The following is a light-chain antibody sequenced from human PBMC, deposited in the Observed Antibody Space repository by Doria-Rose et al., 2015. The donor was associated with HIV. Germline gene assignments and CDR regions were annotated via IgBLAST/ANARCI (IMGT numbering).Light chain of an antibody. CDR1: QGISRY. CDR2: RAS. CDR3: QQFDSFPRT. V-gene: IGKV1-9*01. J-gene: IGKJ1*01. Sequence: DIRVTQSLSFLSASVGVRVTITCRASQGISRYLAWYQQKPGTAPTLLIVRASTMQSGVPSRFSGSGSGTEFTLTISSLQPEDFATYYCQQFDSFPRTFGQGTKVELK.